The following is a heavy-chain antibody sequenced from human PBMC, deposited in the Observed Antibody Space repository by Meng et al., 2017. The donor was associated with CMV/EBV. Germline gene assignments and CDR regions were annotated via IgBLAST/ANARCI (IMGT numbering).Heavy chain of an antibody. V-gene: IGHV3-21*01. D-gene: IGHD1-26*01. CDR3: ARDRSGSYLGFDP. Sequence: GGSLRLSCAASGFTFSSYSMNWVRQAPGKRLEWVSSISSSSSYIYYADSVKGRFTISRDNAKNSLYLQMNSLRAEDTAVYYCARDRSGSYLGFDPWGQGTLVTVSS. J-gene: IGHJ5*02. CDR1: GFTFSSYS. CDR2: ISSSSSYI.